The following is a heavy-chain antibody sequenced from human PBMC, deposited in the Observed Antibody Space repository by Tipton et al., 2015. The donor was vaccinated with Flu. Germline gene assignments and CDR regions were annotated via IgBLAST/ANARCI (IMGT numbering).Heavy chain of an antibody. CDR3: ARRDYSNYVSDPKNWFDP. J-gene: IGHJ5*02. V-gene: IGHV4-30-2*03. CDR2: ISRSGTT. Sequence: LRLSCDVSGGSIRTAGYYWGWIRQPPGKGLEWITTISRSGTTGYNPSLRSRVTISLDTSKNQFSLKMRSVTAADMAVYYCARRDYSNYVSDPKNWFDPWGRGTLVTVSS. D-gene: IGHD4-11*01. CDR1: GGSIRTAGYY.